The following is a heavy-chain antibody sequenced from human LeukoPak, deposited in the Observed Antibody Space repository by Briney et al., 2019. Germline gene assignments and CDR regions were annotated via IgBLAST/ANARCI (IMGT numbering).Heavy chain of an antibody. Sequence: GGSLRLSCAASGFTFSSYAMHWVRQAPGKGLKWVAVISYDGSNKYYADSVKGRFTISRDNSKNTLYLQMNSLRAEDTAVYYCARPGYSYGYHAFDIWGQGTMVTVSS. V-gene: IGHV3-30-3*01. D-gene: IGHD5-18*01. CDR3: ARPGYSYGYHAFDI. J-gene: IGHJ3*02. CDR2: ISYDGSNK. CDR1: GFTFSSYA.